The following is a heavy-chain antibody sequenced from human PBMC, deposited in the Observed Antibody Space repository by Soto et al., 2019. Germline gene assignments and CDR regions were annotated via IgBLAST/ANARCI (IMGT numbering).Heavy chain of an antibody. J-gene: IGHJ4*02. CDR3: AKDVAAAGFYFDY. V-gene: IGHV3-23*01. Sequence: GGSLRLSCAASGFTFSSYAMSWVRQAPGKGLEWVSGISGSGGSTYYADSVKGRFTISRDNSKNTVYMQMNSLRAEDTAVYYCAKDVAAAGFYFDYWGQGTLVTVSS. CDR2: ISGSGGST. CDR1: GFTFSSYA. D-gene: IGHD6-13*01.